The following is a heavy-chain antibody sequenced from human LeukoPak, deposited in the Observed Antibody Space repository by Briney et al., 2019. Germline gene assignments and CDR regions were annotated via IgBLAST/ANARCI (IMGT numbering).Heavy chain of an antibody. Sequence: SETLSLTCTVSGGSISSYYWSWIRQPPGKGLEYIGYIYYSGSTNYNPSLKSRVTISVDTSKNQFSLKLSSVTAADTAVYYCARVIAAAGNWFDPWGQGTLVTVSS. D-gene: IGHD6-13*01. CDR1: GGSISSYY. J-gene: IGHJ5*02. V-gene: IGHV4-59*08. CDR2: IYYSGST. CDR3: ARVIAAAGNWFDP.